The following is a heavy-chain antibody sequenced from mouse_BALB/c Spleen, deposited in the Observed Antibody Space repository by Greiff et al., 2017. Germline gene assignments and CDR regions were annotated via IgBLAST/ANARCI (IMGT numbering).Heavy chain of an antibody. V-gene: IGHV1-15*01. CDR1: GYTFTDYE. J-gene: IGHJ4*01. CDR3: TRDRPDY. CDR2: IDPETGGT. Sequence: QVQLKESGAELVRPGASVTLSCKASGYTFTDYEMHWVKQTPVHGLEWIGAIDPETGGTAYNQKFKGKATLTADKSSSTAYMELRSLTSEDSAVYYCTRDRPDYWGQGTSVTVSS.